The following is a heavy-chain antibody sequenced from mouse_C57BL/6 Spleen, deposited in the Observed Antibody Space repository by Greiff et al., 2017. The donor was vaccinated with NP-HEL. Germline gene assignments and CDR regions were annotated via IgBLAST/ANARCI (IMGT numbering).Heavy chain of an antibody. CDR3: TRETYYYGSSYAMDY. CDR2: ISSGGDYI. D-gene: IGHD1-1*01. V-gene: IGHV5-9-1*02. Sequence: EVQGVESGEGLVKPGGSLKLSCAASGFTFSSYAMSWVRQTPEKRLEWVAYISSGGDYIYYADTVKGRFTISRDNARNTLYLQMSSLKSEDTAMYYCTRETYYYGSSYAMDYWGQGTSVTVSS. CDR1: GFTFSSYA. J-gene: IGHJ4*01.